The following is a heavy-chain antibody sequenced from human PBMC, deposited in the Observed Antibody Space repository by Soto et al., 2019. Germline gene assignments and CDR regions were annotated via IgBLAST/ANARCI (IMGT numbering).Heavy chain of an antibody. V-gene: IGHV1-69*13. D-gene: IGHD3-22*01. CDR2: IIPIFGTA. CDR3: AHLPAPYYYDSSGYYYS. CDR1: GGTFSSYA. J-gene: IGHJ4*02. Sequence: GPSVKVPCKASGGTFSSYAISWVRQAPGQGLEWMGGIIPIFGTANYAQKFQGRVTIIADESTSTAYMELSSLRSEDTAVYYCAHLPAPYYYDSSGYYYSWGQGTLVTVSS.